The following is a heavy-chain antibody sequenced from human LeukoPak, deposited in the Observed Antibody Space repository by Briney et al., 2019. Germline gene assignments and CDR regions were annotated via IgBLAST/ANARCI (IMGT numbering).Heavy chain of an antibody. CDR3: ARGGWYPESFQH. D-gene: IGHD6-19*01. J-gene: IGHJ1*01. Sequence: KASETLSLTCTVSGGSISSYYWNWIRQPPGKGLEWIGYIYYRGSTNYNTSLKSRVTISVDTSKNQFSLKLSSVTAADTAVYYCARGGWYPESFQHWGQGALVTVSS. V-gene: IGHV4-59*01. CDR1: GGSISSYY. CDR2: IYYRGST.